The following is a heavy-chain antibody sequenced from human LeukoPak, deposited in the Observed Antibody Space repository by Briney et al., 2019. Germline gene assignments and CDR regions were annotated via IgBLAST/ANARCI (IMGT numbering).Heavy chain of an antibody. Sequence: GSLRLSCAGSGFTFSSYAMSWVRQAPGKGLEWVSAASDSGGSTYYADSVKGRFTISRDNSKNTLYLQMNSLRAEDTAVYYCAKDLGSVVTPPSLDSWGQGTLVTVPS. V-gene: IGHV3-23*01. CDR1: GFTFSSYA. CDR2: ASDSGGST. J-gene: IGHJ4*02. CDR3: AKDLGSVVTPPSLDS. D-gene: IGHD4-23*01.